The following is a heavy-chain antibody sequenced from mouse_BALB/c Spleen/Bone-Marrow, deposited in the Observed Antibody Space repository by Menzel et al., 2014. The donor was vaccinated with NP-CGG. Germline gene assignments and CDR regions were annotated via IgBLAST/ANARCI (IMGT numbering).Heavy chain of an antibody. CDR1: GYTFTDYG. CDR3: ARVSYDYFDY. CDR2: ISTYYGDA. Sequence: QRVEPGAELGGPGGSVKISCKGSGYTFTDYGFHWGKQSHGKSLEGIGIISTYYGDASYNQKFKGKATMTVDKSSSTAYMELARLTSEDSAIYYCARVSYDYFDYWGQGTTLTVSS. V-gene: IGHV1S137*01. J-gene: IGHJ2*01. D-gene: IGHD1-1*01.